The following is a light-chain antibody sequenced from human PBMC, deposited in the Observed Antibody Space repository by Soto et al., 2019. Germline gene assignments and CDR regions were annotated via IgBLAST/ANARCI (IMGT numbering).Light chain of an antibody. CDR2: DAS. J-gene: IGKJ5*01. CDR1: QSVSSSY. Sequence: EIVLTQSPGTLSLSPGERATLSCRASQSVSSSYLAWYQQKPGQAPRLLIYDASVRATGTPTRFSGSGSGTDFTLTISSLEPEDLALYYCQQRSTWPTFGQGTRLEI. V-gene: IGKV3D-20*02. CDR3: QQRSTWPT.